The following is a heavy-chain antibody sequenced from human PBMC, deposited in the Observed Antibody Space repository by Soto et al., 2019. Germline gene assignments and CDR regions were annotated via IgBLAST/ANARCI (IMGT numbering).Heavy chain of an antibody. Sequence: EVQLVESGGGLVKPGGSLRLSCAASGFTFSRYGMNWLRQAPGKGLEWVASISSSTSYVYYADSVKGRCSTSRDNAKNILYLEMYGLRTEDTAVYYCARDPSEGRVGNWFESWGQGNLVTVSS. V-gene: IGHV3-21*02. CDR1: GFTFSRYG. CDR3: ARDPSEGRVGNWFES. D-gene: IGHD2-2*01. J-gene: IGHJ5*01. CDR2: ISSSTSYV.